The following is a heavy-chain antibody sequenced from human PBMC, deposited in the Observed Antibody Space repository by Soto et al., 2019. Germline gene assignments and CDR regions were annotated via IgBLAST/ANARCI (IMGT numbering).Heavy chain of an antibody. CDR3: ARLLGSGRTAAWDY. V-gene: IGHV4-39*01. CDR1: GDSISNSRFY. Sequence: PSETLSLTCSVSGDSISNSRFYWAWIRQPPGEGLEWIGSIYHTVNAYYNPSLKSRVTISVDTSKNQFSLKLTSVTAADTAGYYCARLLGSGRTAAWDYWGQGTLVTVSS. CDR2: IYHTVNA. D-gene: IGHD3-10*01. J-gene: IGHJ4*02.